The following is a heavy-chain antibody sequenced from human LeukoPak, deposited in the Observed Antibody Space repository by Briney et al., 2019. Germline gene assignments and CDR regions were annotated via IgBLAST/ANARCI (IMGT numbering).Heavy chain of an antibody. CDR1: GGSISSYY. V-gene: IGHV4-4*07. D-gene: IGHD2-21*02. J-gene: IGHJ4*02. CDR2: IYTSGST. Sequence: SETLSLTCTVSGGSISSYYWSWIRKPAGKGLEWIGRIYTSGSTNYNPSLKSRVTMSVDTSKNQFSLKLSSVTAADTAVYYCARDLGSIVVVTGYFDYWGQGTLVTVSS. CDR3: ARDLGSIVVVTGYFDY.